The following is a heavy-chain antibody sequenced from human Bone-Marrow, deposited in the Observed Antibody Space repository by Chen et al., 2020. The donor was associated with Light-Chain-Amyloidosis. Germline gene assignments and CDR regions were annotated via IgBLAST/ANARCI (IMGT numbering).Heavy chain of an antibody. V-gene: IGHV3-30*02. CDR2: IRYDGSNK. J-gene: IGHJ4*02. Sequence: QVQLVESGGGVVQPGGSLRLSCAASGFTFNSYGMHWVRQAPGKGLEWVAFIRYDGSNKYYADSVKGRFTISRDNSKNTLYLQMNSLRAEDTAVYYCAKDQQLVRHLFDYWGQGTLVTVSS. CDR1: GFTFNSYG. D-gene: IGHD6-6*01. CDR3: AKDQQLVRHLFDY.